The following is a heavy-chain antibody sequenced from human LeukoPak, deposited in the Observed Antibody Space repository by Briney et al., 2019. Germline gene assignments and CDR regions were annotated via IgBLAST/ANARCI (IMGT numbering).Heavy chain of an antibody. V-gene: IGHV3-21*01. J-gene: IGHJ4*02. CDR1: GFTFRSYS. CDR3: ARDLEGIAAAGTGFDY. D-gene: IGHD6-13*01. Sequence: GGSLRLSCAASGFTFRSYSMNWVRQAPGKGLEWVSSISSSSSYIYYADSVKGRFTISRDNAKNSLYLQMNSLRAEDTAVYYCARDLEGIAAAGTGFDYWGQGTLVTVSS. CDR2: ISSSSSYI.